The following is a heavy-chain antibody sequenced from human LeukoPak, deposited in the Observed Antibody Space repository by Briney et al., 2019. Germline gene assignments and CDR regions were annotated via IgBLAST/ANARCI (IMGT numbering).Heavy chain of an antibody. J-gene: IGHJ4*02. CDR2: ISTHNGNT. D-gene: IGHD1-1*01. Sequence: ASVKVSCKASGYTFFSYGISWVRQAPGQGLEWMGWISTHNGNTYYAQKFQGRVTMTTDTSTSTAYMELRSLRSDDTAVYFCARDPSGGIDYWGQGTLVTVSS. CDR3: ARDPSGGIDY. CDR1: GYTFFSYG. V-gene: IGHV1-18*01.